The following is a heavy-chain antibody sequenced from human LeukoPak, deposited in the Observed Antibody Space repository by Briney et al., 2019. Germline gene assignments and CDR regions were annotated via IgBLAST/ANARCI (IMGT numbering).Heavy chain of an antibody. V-gene: IGHV3-7*01. CDR1: GFTFSSYW. Sequence: GGSLRLSCAASGFTFSSYWMGWVRQAPGKGLEWVANIKQEGREKYYVDSVKGRFTISRDNAKNSLYLQMNSLRAEDTAVYYCAREGRYSGYDYDYFDYWGQGTLVTVSS. CDR3: AREGRYSGYDYDYFDY. CDR2: IKQEGREK. D-gene: IGHD5-12*01. J-gene: IGHJ4*02.